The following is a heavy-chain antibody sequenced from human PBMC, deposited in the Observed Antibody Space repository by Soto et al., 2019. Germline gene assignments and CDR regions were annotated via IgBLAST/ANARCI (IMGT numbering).Heavy chain of an antibody. CDR2: FDPENGER. V-gene: IGHV1-24*01. J-gene: IGHJ6*02. Sequence: ASVKVSCKVSGYTFTELSMHWVRQAPGKGLEWMGRFDPENGERIYAQKVQGRVTMTEDTSTDTAYMELSSLRSEDTAVYYCARDHQCLGDYYYGMDVWGQGTTVTVSS. D-gene: IGHD6-19*01. CDR3: ARDHQCLGDYYYGMDV. CDR1: GYTFTELS.